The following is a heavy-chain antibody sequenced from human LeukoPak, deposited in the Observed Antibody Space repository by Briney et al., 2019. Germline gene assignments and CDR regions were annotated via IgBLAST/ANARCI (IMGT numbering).Heavy chain of an antibody. CDR1: GFTFDDYM. CDR3: AKSIGGRRYSYGSDY. D-gene: IGHD5-18*01. J-gene: IGHJ4*02. Sequence: GGSLRLSCAASGFTFDDYMIHWVRQGPGRRLEWVSLITWDGATTYYADSVKGRFTISRDNSKNSLYLQMKSLRTEDTALYFCAKSIGGRRYSYGSDYWGQGTLVSVSS. CDR2: ITWDGATT. V-gene: IGHV3-43*01.